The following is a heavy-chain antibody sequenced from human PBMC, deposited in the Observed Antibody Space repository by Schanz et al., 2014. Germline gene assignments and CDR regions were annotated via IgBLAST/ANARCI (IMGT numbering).Heavy chain of an antibody. CDR1: GYTLTAYY. Sequence: QVQLVQSGAEVKKPGASVKVSCKASGYTLTAYYMHWVRQAPGQGLEWMGWINPDSGGTNYAQKYQGRVTRSRDMSINAAYMELSRLRSDDSAVYSCASDFWSGYSHYYYGLDVWGQGTTVTVSS. V-gene: IGHV1-2*02. CDR2: INPDSGGT. J-gene: IGHJ6*02. D-gene: IGHD3-3*01. CDR3: ASDFWSGYSHYYYGLDV.